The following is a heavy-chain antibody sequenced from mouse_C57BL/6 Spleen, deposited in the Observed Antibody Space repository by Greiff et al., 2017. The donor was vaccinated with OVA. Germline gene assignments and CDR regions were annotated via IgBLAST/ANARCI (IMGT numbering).Heavy chain of an antibody. D-gene: IGHD1-1*01. CDR1: GFTFSSYA. CDR2: ISDGGSYT. J-gene: IGHJ4*01. Sequence: EVQVVESGGGLVKPGGSLKLSCAASGFTFSSYAMSWVRQTPEKRLEWVTTISDGGSYTYYPDNVKGRFTISRDNAKNNLYLQMSHLKSEDTAMYYCAREGTTVVATRYYAMDYWGQGTSVTVSS. CDR3: AREGTTVVATRYYAMDY. V-gene: IGHV5-4*01.